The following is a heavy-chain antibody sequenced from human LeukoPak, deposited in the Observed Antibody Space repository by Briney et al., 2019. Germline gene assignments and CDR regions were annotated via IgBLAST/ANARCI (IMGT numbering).Heavy chain of an antibody. CDR2: IYYSGAT. Sequence: PSQTLSLTCTVSDDSISSGGSYWSWIRQHPGKGLEWIGYIYYSGATHYNPSLKSRVTISVDTSRNQFSLKLSSVTAADTAVYYCARGPATYYDFWSGYQPDNWFDPWGQGTLVTVSS. J-gene: IGHJ5*02. CDR1: DDSISSGGSY. D-gene: IGHD3-3*01. V-gene: IGHV4-31*03. CDR3: ARGPATYYDFWSGYQPDNWFDP.